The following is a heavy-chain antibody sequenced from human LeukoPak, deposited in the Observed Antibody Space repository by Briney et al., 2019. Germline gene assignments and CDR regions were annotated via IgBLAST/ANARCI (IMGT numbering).Heavy chain of an antibody. J-gene: IGHJ5*02. D-gene: IGHD3-22*01. CDR3: ARQDYYYDSSGYPSWFDP. Sequence: SETLSLTCTVSGGSISSSSYYWGWIRQPPGKGLEWIGSIYYSGGTYYNPSLKSRVTISVDTSKNQFSLKLSSVTAADTAVYYCARQDYYYDSSGYPSWFDPWGQGTLVTVSS. V-gene: IGHV4-39*01. CDR2: IYYSGGT. CDR1: GGSISSSSYY.